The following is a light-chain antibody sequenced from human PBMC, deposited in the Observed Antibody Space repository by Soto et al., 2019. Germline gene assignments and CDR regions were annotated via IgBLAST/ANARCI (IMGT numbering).Light chain of an antibody. CDR3: CSNAAGSTYV. CDR2: EAS. Sequence: QSVLTQPASVSGSPGQSITISCTGTSSDVGSHNLVSWYQQFPGKAPKLIIFEASKRPSGVSNRFSGSKPGSTASLTISGLQAEDEADYYCCSNAAGSTYVFGSGTKVTV. V-gene: IGLV2-23*01. CDR1: SSDVGSHNL. J-gene: IGLJ1*01.